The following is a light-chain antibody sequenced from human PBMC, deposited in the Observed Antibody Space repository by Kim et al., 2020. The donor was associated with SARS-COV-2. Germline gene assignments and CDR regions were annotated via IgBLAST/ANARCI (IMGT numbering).Light chain of an antibody. CDR2: GKN. Sequence: SSELTQDPAVSVALGQTVRITCQGDSLRSYYATWYQQKPGQAPIVVIYGKNNRPSGIPDRFSGSSSGNTASLTITGTQAGDEADYYCNSRDSNGKVVFGG. CDR1: SLRSYY. J-gene: IGLJ2*01. V-gene: IGLV3-19*01. CDR3: NSRDSNGKVV.